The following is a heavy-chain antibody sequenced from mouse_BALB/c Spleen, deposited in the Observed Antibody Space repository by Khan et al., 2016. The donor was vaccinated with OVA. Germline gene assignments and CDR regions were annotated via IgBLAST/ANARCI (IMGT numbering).Heavy chain of an antibody. D-gene: IGHD2-3*01. Sequence: VQLQQSGPELMKPGASVKISCKASGYSFTSYYIHWTKQSHGKSLEWIGCIDPFNGGISYNQKFKGKATLTVDQSSSTAYMHLSSLTSEDSAVYYCTRYDTDYWGQGTTLTVSS. CDR2: IDPFNGGI. V-gene: IGHV1S135*01. CDR1: GYSFTSYY. J-gene: IGHJ2*01. CDR3: TRYDTDY.